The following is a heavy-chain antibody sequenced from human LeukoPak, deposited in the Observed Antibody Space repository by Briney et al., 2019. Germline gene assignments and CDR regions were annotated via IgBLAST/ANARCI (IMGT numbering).Heavy chain of an antibody. CDR1: GFAFSSYW. CDR3: SRSQFDY. Sequence: GGSLRLSCAASGFAFSSYWMLWVRQIPGEGLVWVWRIDGDGTITTYADFAKGRFTISRDKTNNIFYLQMNSLRAEDTAIYYCSRSQFDYWGRGVLVTVSS. V-gene: IGHV3-74*01. J-gene: IGHJ4*02. CDR2: IDGDGTIT.